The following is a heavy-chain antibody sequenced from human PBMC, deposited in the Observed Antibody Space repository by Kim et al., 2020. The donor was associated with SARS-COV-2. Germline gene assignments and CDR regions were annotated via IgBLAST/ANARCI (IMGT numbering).Heavy chain of an antibody. V-gene: IGHV3-23*01. J-gene: IGHJ3*02. CDR1: GFTFSSYV. CDR2: ISSSGGNT. Sequence: GGSLRLSCAASGFTFSSYVMTWVRQAPGQGLEWVSGISSSGGNTYYADYVKGRFTISRDNSKNTLYLQMNSLRAEDTAVYYCAKDDGSGTYGGFDMWGQGTMFTVSS. CDR3: AKDDGSGTYGGFDM. D-gene: IGHD3-10*01.